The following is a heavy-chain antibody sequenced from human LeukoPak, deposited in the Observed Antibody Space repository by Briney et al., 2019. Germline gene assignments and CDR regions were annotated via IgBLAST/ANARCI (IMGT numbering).Heavy chain of an antibody. V-gene: IGHV4-34*01. Sequence: SETLSLTCAVYGGSFSGYYWSWLRQPPGKGLEWIGEINHSGSTNYNPSLKSRVTISVDTSKNQFSLKLSSVTAADTAVYYCARGRPTDAFDIWGQGTMVTVSS. CDR1: GGSFSGYY. CDR3: ARGRPTDAFDI. CDR2: INHSGST. J-gene: IGHJ3*02.